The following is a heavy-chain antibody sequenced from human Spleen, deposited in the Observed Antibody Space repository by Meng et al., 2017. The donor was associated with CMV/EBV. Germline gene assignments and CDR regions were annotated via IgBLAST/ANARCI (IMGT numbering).Heavy chain of an antibody. Sequence: GESLKISCAVSAFTVSSENMKWVRQAPGKGLEWVSFMYTCGCTYYADSVKGRFTISRDNAKNSLYLQMNSLRTEDTALYYCAKEAIGGFDPWGLGALVTVSS. V-gene: IGHV3-53*01. D-gene: IGHD5-24*01. J-gene: IGHJ5*02. CDR1: AFTVSSEN. CDR2: MYTCGCT. CDR3: AKEAIGGFDP.